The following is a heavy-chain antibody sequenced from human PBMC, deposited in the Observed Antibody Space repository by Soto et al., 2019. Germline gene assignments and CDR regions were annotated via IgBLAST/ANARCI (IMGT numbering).Heavy chain of an antibody. CDR1: GVSVRSTTYY. V-gene: IGHV4-39*01. CDR3: ARAMQLYCSGGSCFGDYFEH. Sequence: SETLSLTCTVSGVSVRSTTYYWGWIRQPPGKGLEWIGSIFYSGSTYYNASLKSRITISVDTSRNQFSLNLNSVTAADTAVYYCARAMQLYCSGGSCFGDYFEHWGQGTQVTVSS. J-gene: IGHJ4*02. D-gene: IGHD2-15*01. CDR2: IFYSGST.